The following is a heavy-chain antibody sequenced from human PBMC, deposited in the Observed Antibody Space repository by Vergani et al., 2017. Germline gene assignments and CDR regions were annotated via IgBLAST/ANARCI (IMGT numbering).Heavy chain of an antibody. V-gene: IGHV3-33*01. CDR3: ASMTATQAPYYYYGMDV. CDR1: GFTFSSYG. CDR2: IWYDGSNK. Sequence: VQLVESGGGVVQPGRSLRLSCAASGFTFSSYGMHWVRQAPGKGLEWVAVIWYDGSNKYYADSVKGRFTISRDNSKNTLYLQMNSLRAEDTAVYYCASMTATQAPYYYYGMDVWGQGTTVTVSS. J-gene: IGHJ6*02. D-gene: IGHD2-15*01.